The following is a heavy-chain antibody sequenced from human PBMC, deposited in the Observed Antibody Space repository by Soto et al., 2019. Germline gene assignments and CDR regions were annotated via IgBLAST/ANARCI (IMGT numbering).Heavy chain of an antibody. CDR1: GFSLSTSGVG. CDR3: ARSSYDYMWGSYRYPFDY. CDR2: IYWDDDK. J-gene: IGHJ4*02. V-gene: IGHV2-5*02. Sequence: QITLKESGPTLVKPTQTLTLTCTFSGFSLSTSGVGVGWIRQPPGKALEWLALIYWDDDKRYSPSLKSRLTNTTDHPNHQVVLTMTIIDHVDTATYYCARSSYDYMWGSYRYPFDYLGQGTLGTVSS. D-gene: IGHD3-16*02.